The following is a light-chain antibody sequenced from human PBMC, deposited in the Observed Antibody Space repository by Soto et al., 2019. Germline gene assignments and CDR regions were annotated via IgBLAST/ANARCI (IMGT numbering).Light chain of an antibody. J-gene: IGLJ1*01. Sequence: QSALTQPPSASGSPGQSVTISCTGTSSDVGYYNYVSWYQQHPGKAPKLMIYEVSKRPSGVHDRFSGSKSGNTASLTVSGLQAEDEADYYCSSYAGGNNPYVFGAGTKLTVL. V-gene: IGLV2-8*01. CDR1: SSDVGYYNY. CDR2: EVS. CDR3: SSYAGGNNPYV.